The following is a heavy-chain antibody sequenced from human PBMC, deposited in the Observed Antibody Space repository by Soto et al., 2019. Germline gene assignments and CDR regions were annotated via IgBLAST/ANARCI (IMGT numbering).Heavy chain of an antibody. CDR2: ISAHNGNT. CDR1: GYDFTTYG. CDR3: AKSPNPGSATSSYYGMDV. D-gene: IGHD7-27*01. J-gene: IGHJ6*02. Sequence: ASVKVSCKGSGYDFTTYGITWVRQAPGQGLEWMAWISAHNGNTDYAQKLQGRVTVTRDTSTSTAYMELRSLRSEDTAVYYCAKSPNPGSATSSYYGMDVWGQGTTVTVSS. V-gene: IGHV1-18*01.